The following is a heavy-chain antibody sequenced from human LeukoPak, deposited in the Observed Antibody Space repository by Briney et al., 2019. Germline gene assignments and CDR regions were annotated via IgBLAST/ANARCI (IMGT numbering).Heavy chain of an antibody. CDR3: ARIKTTVTTVYFDL. Sequence: SETLSLTCTVSGASISSYYWSWVRQPPGKGLEWIGFIYYSGSTNYNPSPKSRVTISVDTSKNQFSLKLSSVTAADTAVYYCARIKTTVTTVYFDLWGRGTLVTVSS. D-gene: IGHD4-17*01. CDR2: IYYSGST. V-gene: IGHV4-59*08. CDR1: GASISSYY. J-gene: IGHJ2*01.